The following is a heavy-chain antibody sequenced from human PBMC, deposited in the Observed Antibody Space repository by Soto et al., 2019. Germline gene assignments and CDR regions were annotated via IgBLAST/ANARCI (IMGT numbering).Heavy chain of an antibody. Sequence: VSGPTLVNPTQTLTLTCTFSGFSLNTRAVGVGWIRQPPGKALEWLALINWNDDKRYSPSLKDRLTITKDTSKNHVVLKMTNIDPVDTATYFCAHRHDLGGFDIWGQGTRVTVSS. J-gene: IGHJ3*02. D-gene: IGHD2-15*01. CDR3: AHRHDLGGFDI. V-gene: IGHV2-5*01. CDR1: GFSLNTRAVG. CDR2: INWNDDK.